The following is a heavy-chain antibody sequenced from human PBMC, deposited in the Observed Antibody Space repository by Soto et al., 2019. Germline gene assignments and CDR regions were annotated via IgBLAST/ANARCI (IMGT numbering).Heavy chain of an antibody. CDR1: GGSISTNYW. CDR3: ARAYDGDYGMDV. J-gene: IGHJ6*02. CDR2: IHHSGRT. Sequence: QVQLQESGPGLVTPSGTLSLTCAVSGGSISTNYWWSWVRQPPGKGLEWIGEIHHSGRTNYIQSLKSRVTISVDTSKNQFSLKLSSVTAADTAVYYCARAYDGDYGMDVWGQGTTVTVSS. V-gene: IGHV4-4*02. D-gene: IGHD3-3*01.